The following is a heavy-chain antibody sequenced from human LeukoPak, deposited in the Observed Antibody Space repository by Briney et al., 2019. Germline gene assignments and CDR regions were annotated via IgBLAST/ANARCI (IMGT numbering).Heavy chain of an antibody. D-gene: IGHD4-17*01. J-gene: IGHJ4*02. Sequence: ASVTVSCKASGYTFTSYYMHWVRQAPGQGLEWMGIINPSGGSTSYAQKFQGRVTMTRDTSTGTVYIELSSLRSEDTAVYYCARDYGDYPDYWGQGTLVTVSS. CDR1: GYTFTSYY. CDR2: INPSGGST. CDR3: ARDYGDYPDY. V-gene: IGHV1-46*01.